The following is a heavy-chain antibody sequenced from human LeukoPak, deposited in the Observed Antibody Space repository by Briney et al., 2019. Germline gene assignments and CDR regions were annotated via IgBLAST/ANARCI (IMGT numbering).Heavy chain of an antibody. V-gene: IGHV4-4*07. CDR3: ARENWRSKSIDFDS. D-gene: IGHD6-6*01. Sequence: SETLSLICTVSGGSINSFYWTWIRQPAGKGLEWIGRIYSSGSTNFNPSLKSRVTMSVDTSKNQFSLRLSSVTATDTAAYFCARENWRSKSIDFDSWGQGTLVTVSS. CDR2: IYSSGST. CDR1: GGSINSFY. J-gene: IGHJ4*02.